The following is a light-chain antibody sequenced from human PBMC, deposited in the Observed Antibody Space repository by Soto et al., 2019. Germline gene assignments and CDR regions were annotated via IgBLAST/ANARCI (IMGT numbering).Light chain of an antibody. V-gene: IGKV1-5*03. CDR3: QPYNIYPLI. J-gene: IGKJ4*01. CDR2: KAS. CDR1: QSISSW. Sequence: IQITQSASSLSASVGDRVTITCRASQSISSWLAWYQQKPGKAPKLLIYKASSLESGVPSRFSGSGSGTEFTLTISSLQPDDFATYYCQPYNIYPLIFGGGTKVDIK.